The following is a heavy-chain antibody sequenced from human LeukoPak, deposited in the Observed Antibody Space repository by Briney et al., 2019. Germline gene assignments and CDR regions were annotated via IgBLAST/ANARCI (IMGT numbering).Heavy chain of an antibody. CDR2: IYTSGST. J-gene: IGHJ4*02. CDR3: VAGSGGDEWEPYGFDY. D-gene: IGHD1-26*01. CDR1: GGSISSGSYY. Sequence: PSETLSLTCTVSGGSISSGSYYWSWIRQPAGKGLEWIGRIYTSGSTNYNPSLKSRVTISVDTSKNQFSLKLNSVTAADTAVYYCVAGSGGDEWEPYGFDYWGQGTLVTVYS. V-gene: IGHV4-61*02.